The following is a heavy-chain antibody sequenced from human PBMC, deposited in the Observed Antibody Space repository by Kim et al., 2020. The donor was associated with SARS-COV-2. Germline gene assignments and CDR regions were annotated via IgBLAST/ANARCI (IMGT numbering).Heavy chain of an antibody. CDR1: GFTFSSYA. D-gene: IGHD6-13*01. J-gene: IGHJ4*02. CDR3: AKTTYGDYSSSWRPEYYFDY. CDR2: ISGSGGST. V-gene: IGHV3-23*01. Sequence: GGSLRLSCAASGFTFSSYAMSWVRHAPGKGLEWVSAISGSGGSTYYADSVKGRFTISRDNSKNTLYLQMNSLRAEDTAVYYCAKTTYGDYSSSWRPEYYFDYWGQGTLVTVSS.